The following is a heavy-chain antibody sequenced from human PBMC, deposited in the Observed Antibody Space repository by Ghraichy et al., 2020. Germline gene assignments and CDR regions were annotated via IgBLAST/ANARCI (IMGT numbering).Heavy chain of an antibody. J-gene: IGHJ4*02. CDR1: GFTFGSVD. CDR2: INGGGSRT. CDR3: AGDPNWEYGY. Sequence: GGSLRLSCEASGFTFGSVDMNWFRQAPGRGPEWVSNINGGGSRTYYADSVKGRFTISRDNSKNTLILQMNNLRVEDTAVYYCAGDPNWEYGYWGQGTLVTVSP. V-gene: IGHV3-23*01. D-gene: IGHD7-27*01.